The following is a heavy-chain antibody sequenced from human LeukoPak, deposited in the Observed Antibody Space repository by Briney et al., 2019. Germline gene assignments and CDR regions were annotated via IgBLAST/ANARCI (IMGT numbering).Heavy chain of an antibody. D-gene: IGHD1-26*01. CDR2: FDPEDGET. Sequence: ASVKVSCKVSGYTLTELSMHWVRQAPGKGLEWMGGFDPEDGETIYAQKFQGRVTMTEDPSTDTAYMELSSLRSEDTAVYYCATGKVGATHFDYWGQGTLVTVSS. J-gene: IGHJ4*02. V-gene: IGHV1-24*01. CDR1: GYTLTELS. CDR3: ATGKVGATHFDY.